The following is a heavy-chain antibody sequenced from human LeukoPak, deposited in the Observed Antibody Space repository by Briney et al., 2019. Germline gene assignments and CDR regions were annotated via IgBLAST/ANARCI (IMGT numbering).Heavy chain of an antibody. CDR1: GFTFSSYA. J-gene: IGHJ6*02. V-gene: IGHV3-30-3*01. CDR3: ARAPIAAHRMDV. D-gene: IGHD6-25*01. Sequence: GSLRLSCAASGFTFSSYAMHWVRQAPGKGLEGVAVISYDGSNKYYADSVKGRFTISRDNSKNTLYLQMNSLRAEDTAVYYCARAPIAAHRMDVWGQGTTVTVSS. CDR2: ISYDGSNK.